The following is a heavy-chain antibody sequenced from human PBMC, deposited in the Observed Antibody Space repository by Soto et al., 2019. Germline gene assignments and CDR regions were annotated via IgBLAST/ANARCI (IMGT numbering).Heavy chain of an antibody. CDR2: ISYAGDNK. CDR1: GFTFSNYA. CDR3: ARSRGQRTSHASGYYYGMEV. J-gene: IGHJ6*02. D-gene: IGHD1-26*01. Sequence: QVQLVESGGGVVQPGRSLRLSCAASGFTFSNYAMHWVRKAPGKGLEWVAVISYAGDNKYYADSVKGRFTLSRDNSRNTLYLQMNSLTTEDTAMYYCARSRGQRTSHASGYYYGMEVWGQGTTVTVSS. V-gene: IGHV3-30-3*01.